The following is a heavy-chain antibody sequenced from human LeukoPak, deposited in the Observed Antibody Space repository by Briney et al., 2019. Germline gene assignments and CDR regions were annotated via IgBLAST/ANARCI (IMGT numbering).Heavy chain of an antibody. D-gene: IGHD2-21*02. CDR3: VRARLIRLENFFDY. J-gene: IGHJ4*02. CDR1: GFTFSNHE. CDR2: SSRGGSDI. V-gene: IGHV3-48*03. Sequence: GGSLRLSCATSGFTFSNHEMNWVRQAPGKGLEWVAYSSRGGSDISYADSVKGRFTISTDNANSSLYLQMNSLRAEDMAVYFCVRARLIRLENFFDYWGQGTLVTVSS.